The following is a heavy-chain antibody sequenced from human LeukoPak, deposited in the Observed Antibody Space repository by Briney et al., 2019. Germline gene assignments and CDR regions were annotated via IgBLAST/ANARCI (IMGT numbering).Heavy chain of an antibody. J-gene: IGHJ1*01. V-gene: IGHV4-39*01. CDR2: IYYSGST. CDR1: GGSISSSSYY. CDR3: ARGASSSWSEYFQH. D-gene: IGHD6-13*01. Sequence: SETLSLTCTVSGGSISSSSYYWGWIRQPPGKGLEWIGSIYYSGSTYYNPSLKSRVTISVDTSKNQFSLKLSSVTAADTAVYYCARGASSSWSEYFQHWGQGTLVTVSS.